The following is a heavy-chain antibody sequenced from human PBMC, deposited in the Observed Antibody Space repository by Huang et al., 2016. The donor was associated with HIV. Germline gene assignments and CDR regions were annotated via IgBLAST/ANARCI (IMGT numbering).Heavy chain of an antibody. CDR2: IDYSGVT. CDR3: ARHMDCSSSSCLAGGHERGPFDM. J-gene: IGHJ3*02. Sequence: QLQLQESGPGLVKPSETLSLTCSVSGGSISSRSHYWGWIRQPPGKGREWIGSIDYSGVTCYNPSTKSRVPISVDRSKNQFSLRLSSVTAADTSVYYCARHMDCSSSSCLAGGHERGPFDMWGQGTVVTVSS. D-gene: IGHD2-2*01. V-gene: IGHV4-39*01. CDR1: GGSISSRSHY.